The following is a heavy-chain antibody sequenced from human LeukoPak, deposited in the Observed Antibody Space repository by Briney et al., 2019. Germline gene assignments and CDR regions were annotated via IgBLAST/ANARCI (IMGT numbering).Heavy chain of an antibody. CDR3: ARSGTITNYYFDY. Sequence: SETLSLTCTVSGGSISSYHWSWIRKPPWKGLEWIGYIYYRGSTNYNPSLKSRVTISVDTSKNQFSLKLTSVTAADTAVYYCARSGTITNYYFDYWGQGTLVTVSS. CDR2: IYYRGST. V-gene: IGHV4-59*08. CDR1: GGSISSYH. D-gene: IGHD1-7*01. J-gene: IGHJ4*02.